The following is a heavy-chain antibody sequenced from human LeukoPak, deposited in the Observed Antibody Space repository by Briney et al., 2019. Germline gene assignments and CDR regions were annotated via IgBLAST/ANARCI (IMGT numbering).Heavy chain of an antibody. CDR2: ISYDGSNK. D-gene: IGHD3-10*01. J-gene: IGHJ5*02. CDR1: GFTFSSYG. Sequence: SGGSLRLSCAASGFTFSSYGMHWVRQAPGRGLEWVAVISYDGSNKYYADSVKGRFTISRDNSKNTLYLQMNSLRAEDTAVYYCAKTPTYGSGSYYSNWFDPWGQGTLVTVSS. CDR3: AKTPTYGSGSYYSNWFDP. V-gene: IGHV3-30*18.